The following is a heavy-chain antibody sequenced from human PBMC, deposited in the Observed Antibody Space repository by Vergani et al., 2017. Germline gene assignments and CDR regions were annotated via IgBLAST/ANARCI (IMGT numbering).Heavy chain of an antibody. Sequence: VQLVESGGGLVKPGGSLRLSCAASGFTFSSYAMSWVRQAPGKGLEWVSAISGSGGSTYYADSVKGRFTISRDNSKNTLYLQMNSLRAEDTAVYYCARELTLAYYYYYGMDVWGQGTTVTVSS. V-gene: IGHV3-23*04. CDR1: GFTFSSYA. CDR3: ARELTLAYYYYYGMDV. D-gene: IGHD4/OR15-4a*01. CDR2: ISGSGGST. J-gene: IGHJ6*02.